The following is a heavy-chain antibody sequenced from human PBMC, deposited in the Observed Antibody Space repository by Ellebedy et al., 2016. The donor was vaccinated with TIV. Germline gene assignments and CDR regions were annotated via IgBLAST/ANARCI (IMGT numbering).Heavy chain of an antibody. D-gene: IGHD3-3*01. CDR3: ARACFGVACHFEH. CDR1: GFPFRNSV. CDR2: ISPPDFNI. V-gene: IGHV3-48*01. Sequence: PGGSLRLPWAASGFPFRNSVMGWVLQAPGKGLDCPAYISPPDFNIKYGDSVKGRITISRDNAKTALYLQMTSLRPEDTAVYYCARACFGVACHFEHWGQGTLVTVSS. J-gene: IGHJ4*02.